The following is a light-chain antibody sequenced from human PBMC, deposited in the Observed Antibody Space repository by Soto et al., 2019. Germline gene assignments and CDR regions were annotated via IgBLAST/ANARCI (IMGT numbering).Light chain of an antibody. CDR3: QQYYSSPT. V-gene: IGKV4-1*01. CDR1: QSLLSTANNKNY. Sequence: DIVMTQSPESLAVSLGERATINCKSSQSLLSTANNKNYLAWYQQRSGQPPKQLISWASIRGSDVPDRCSGSGSGTAFTLSISSLQAEDVAVYYCQQYYSSPTFGGGTKVEMK. CDR2: WAS. J-gene: IGKJ4*01.